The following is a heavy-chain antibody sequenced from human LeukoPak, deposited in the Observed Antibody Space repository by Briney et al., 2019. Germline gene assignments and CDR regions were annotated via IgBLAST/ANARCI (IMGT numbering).Heavy chain of an antibody. V-gene: IGHV4-59*01. CDR2: IYYSGST. Sequence: SETLSLTCTVSGGSISSYYWSWLRQPPGKGLEWIGYIYYSGSTNYNPSLKSRVTISVDTSKNQFPLKLSSVTAADTAVYYCARDPGLDYFDYWGQGTLVTVSS. CDR3: ARDPGLDYFDY. D-gene: IGHD7-27*01. J-gene: IGHJ4*02. CDR1: GGSISSYY.